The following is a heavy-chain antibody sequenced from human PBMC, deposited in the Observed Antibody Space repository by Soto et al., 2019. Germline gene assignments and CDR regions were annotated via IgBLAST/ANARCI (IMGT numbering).Heavy chain of an antibody. CDR1: GGTFSSYA. CDR2: IIPIFGTA. V-gene: IGHV1-69*13. D-gene: IGHD6-19*01. CDR3: ARLKGRIAVADNYYYYGMDV. Sequence: ASVKVSCKASGGTFSSYAISWVRQAPGQGLEWMGGIIPIFGTANYAQKFQGRVTITADESTSTAYMELSSLRSEDTAVYYCARLKGRIAVADNYYYYGMDVWGQGTTVTVSS. J-gene: IGHJ6*02.